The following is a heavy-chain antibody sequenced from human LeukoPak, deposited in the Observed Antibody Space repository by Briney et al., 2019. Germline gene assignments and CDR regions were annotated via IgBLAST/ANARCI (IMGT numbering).Heavy chain of an antibody. V-gene: IGHV3-23*01. CDR2: ISGSGTNT. CDR3: AKARRRRYYYGMDV. CDR1: GFTFSNVA. D-gene: IGHD5-24*01. Sequence: GGSLRHSCAASGFTFSNVAMSWVRQAPGKGLEWVSGISGSGTNTYYADSVKGRFTISRDNSKNTLYLQMNSLRAEDTAVYYCAKARRRRYYYGMDVCGEGATVTVSS. J-gene: IGHJ6*04.